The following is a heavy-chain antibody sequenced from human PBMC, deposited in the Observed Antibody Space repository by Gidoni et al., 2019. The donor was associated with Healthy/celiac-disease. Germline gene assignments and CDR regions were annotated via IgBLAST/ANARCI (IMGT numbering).Heavy chain of an antibody. CDR3: ARDGYDILTGYLDY. J-gene: IGHJ4*02. CDR1: GFTFSSYD. D-gene: IGHD3-9*01. CDR2: ISYDGSNK. Sequence: QVQLVESGGGVVQPGRSLRLSCAASGFTFSSYDMHWVRQAPGKGLEWVAVISYDGSNKYYADSVKGRFTISRDNSKNTLYLQMNSLRAEDTAVYYCARDGYDILTGYLDYWGQGTLVTVSS. V-gene: IGHV3-30-3*01.